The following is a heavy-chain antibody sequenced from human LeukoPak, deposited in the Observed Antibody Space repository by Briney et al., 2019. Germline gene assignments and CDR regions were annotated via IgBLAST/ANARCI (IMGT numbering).Heavy chain of an antibody. V-gene: IGHV4-59*01. CDR1: GGSIASYY. CDR2: IYYSGST. J-gene: IGHJ4*02. D-gene: IGHD3-16*01. CDR3: ARDHGGYYFDY. Sequence: SETLSLTCTVSGGSIASYYWSWFRQPPGKRLEWIGHIYYSGSTNYNPSLKSRVSISVDTSKNQFSLRLNSVTAADTAVYYCARDHGGYYFDYWGQGALVTVSS.